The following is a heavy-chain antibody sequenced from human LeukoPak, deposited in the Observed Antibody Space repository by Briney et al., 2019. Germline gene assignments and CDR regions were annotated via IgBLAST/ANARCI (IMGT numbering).Heavy chain of an antibody. CDR2: IKQDGSEK. J-gene: IGHJ5*02. CDR3: ARDDDSSGYWDP. D-gene: IGHD3-22*01. Sequence: GGTLRLSCAASGFTFSSYLMSWVRQAPGKGLEWVANIKQDGSEKYYVDSVKGRFTISRDNAKNPLYLQMNSLRAEDTAVYYCARDDDSSGYWDPWGKGTLVTVSS. V-gene: IGHV3-7*01. CDR1: GFTFSSYL.